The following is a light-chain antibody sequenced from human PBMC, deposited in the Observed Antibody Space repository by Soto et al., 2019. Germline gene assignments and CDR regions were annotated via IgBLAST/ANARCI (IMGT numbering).Light chain of an antibody. V-gene: IGKV3-20*01. CDR1: QTVSSNY. Sequence: EIILTQSPDTLSLSPGERATLSCRASQTVSSNYLAWFQQRPGQAPRLRIYGASTRAAGIPDRFSGSGSGTDFTLTITRLEPEDSAVYFCQQYTGPPTTFGQGTRLEIK. CDR2: GAS. J-gene: IGKJ5*01. CDR3: QQYTGPPTT.